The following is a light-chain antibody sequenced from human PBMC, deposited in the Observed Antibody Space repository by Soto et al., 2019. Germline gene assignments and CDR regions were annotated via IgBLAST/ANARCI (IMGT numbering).Light chain of an antibody. Sequence: QAVVTQPPSVSAAPGQTVAISCSGSTSNIGNNFVCWYQQLPGTAPKLLIYDTYKRPSGISDRFSGSKSGTSGTLAITGLQPGDEADYYCGTWDSDLSGYVFGSGTKLTVL. V-gene: IGLV1-51*01. CDR1: TSNIGNNF. J-gene: IGLJ1*01. CDR2: DTY. CDR3: GTWDSDLSGYV.